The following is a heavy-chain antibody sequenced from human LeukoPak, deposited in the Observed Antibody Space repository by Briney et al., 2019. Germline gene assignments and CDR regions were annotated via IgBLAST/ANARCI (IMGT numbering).Heavy chain of an antibody. V-gene: IGHV3-21*01. CDR2: ISSSSTYI. CDR3: ARDVYDSSGYHAIDY. J-gene: IGHJ4*02. CDR1: GFTFSTYS. D-gene: IGHD3-22*01. Sequence: GGSLRLSCAASGFTFSTYSLNWVRQAPGEGLEWVSSISSSSTYIYYADSVKGRFTISRDNAKNSLYLQMNSLRAEDTAVYYCARDVYDSSGYHAIDYWGQGTLVTVSS.